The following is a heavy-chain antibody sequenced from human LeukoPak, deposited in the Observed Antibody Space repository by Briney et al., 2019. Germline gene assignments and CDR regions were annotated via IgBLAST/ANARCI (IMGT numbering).Heavy chain of an antibody. Sequence: SETLSLTCTVSGGSISSYYWGWIRQPPGKGLEWIGYIYYSGSTNYNPSLKSRVTISVDTSKNQFSLKLSSVTAADTAVYYCARASYDILTGYSRYYFDYWGQGTLVTVSS. CDR3: ARASYDILTGYSRYYFDY. CDR2: IYYSGST. V-gene: IGHV4-59*01. D-gene: IGHD3-9*01. CDR1: GGSISSYY. J-gene: IGHJ4*02.